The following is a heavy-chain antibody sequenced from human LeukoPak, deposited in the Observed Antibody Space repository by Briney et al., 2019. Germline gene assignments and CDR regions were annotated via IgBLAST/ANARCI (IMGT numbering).Heavy chain of an antibody. CDR1: GGSISSGSFY. D-gene: IGHD3-22*01. Sequence: SETLSLTCTVSGGSISSGSFYWSWIGQPAGKGLEWIGRIYTSGSTNYNPSLKSRVTISVDTSKNQFSLKLSSVTAADTAVYYCARVTTGGYYNCWGQGTLVTVSS. V-gene: IGHV4-61*02. CDR3: ARVTTGGYYNC. CDR2: IYTSGST. J-gene: IGHJ4*02.